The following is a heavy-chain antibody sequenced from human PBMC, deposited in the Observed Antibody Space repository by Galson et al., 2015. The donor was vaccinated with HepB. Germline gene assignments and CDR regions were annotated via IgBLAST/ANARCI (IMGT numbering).Heavy chain of an antibody. CDR1: GDSVSSNSAA. V-gene: IGHV6-1*01. D-gene: IGHD3-10*01. J-gene: IGHJ4*02. Sequence: CAISGDSVSSNSAAWNWIRQSPSRGLEWLGRTYYRSKWYNDYAVSVKSRITINPDKSKNQFSLQLNSVTPDDTAVYYCARGWFGEFSWLGSWGQGTLVTVSS. CDR2: TYYRSKWYN. CDR3: ARGWFGEFSWLGS.